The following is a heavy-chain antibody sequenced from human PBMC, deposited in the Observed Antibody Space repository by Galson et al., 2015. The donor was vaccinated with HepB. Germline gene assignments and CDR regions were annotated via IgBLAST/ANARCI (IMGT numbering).Heavy chain of an antibody. D-gene: IGHD1-26*01. CDR1: GITFSSYG. J-gene: IGHJ4*02. V-gene: IGHV3-33*01. Sequence: SLRLSCAASGITFSSYGMHWVRQAPGKGLEWVAVIWYDGSNKYYADSVKGRFTNSRDNSKNTLYLQMSSLRAKDTAVYYCATRRGGGYPRADYFDYWGQGTLVTVSS. CDR2: IWYDGSNK. CDR3: ATRRGGGYPRADYFDY.